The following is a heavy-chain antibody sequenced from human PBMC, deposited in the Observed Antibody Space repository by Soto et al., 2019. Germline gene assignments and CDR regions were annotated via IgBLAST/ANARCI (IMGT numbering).Heavy chain of an antibody. CDR1: GFTFSDYY. CDR2: ISSSSSYT. D-gene: IGHD1-26*01. Sequence: GSLKISCAASGFTFSDYYMSWIRQAPGKGLEWVSYISSSSSYTNYADSVKGRFTISRDNAKNSLYLQMNSLRAEDTAVYYCARIPELYYYYGMDVWGQGTTVTVSS. V-gene: IGHV3-11*06. J-gene: IGHJ6*02. CDR3: ARIPELYYYYGMDV.